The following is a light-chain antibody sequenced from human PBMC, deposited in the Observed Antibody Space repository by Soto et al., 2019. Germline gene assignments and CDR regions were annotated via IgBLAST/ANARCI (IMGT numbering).Light chain of an antibody. Sequence: EIVMTRSPATLSVSPGERATLSCRASQSVSSNLAWYQQKPGQAPRLLIYGASTRATGISARFSGSRSGTEFTLTISSLQSEDFAVYYCQQYNNWPPTFGQGTRLEIK. CDR1: QSVSSN. CDR2: GAS. CDR3: QQYNNWPPT. J-gene: IGKJ5*01. V-gene: IGKV3-15*01.